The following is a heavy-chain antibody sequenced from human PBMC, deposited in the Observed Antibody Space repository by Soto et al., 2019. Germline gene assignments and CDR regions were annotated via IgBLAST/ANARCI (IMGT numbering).Heavy chain of an antibody. V-gene: IGHV4-4*02. D-gene: IGHD5-12*01. Sequence: QVQLQESGPGLVKPSGTLSLTCGVSGGSISSSNWWTWVRQPPGKGLEWIGETYHSGSTNYNPSLKSRVTLSGDKARNQFSLKLTSVTAADTAVYYCARVPRLLRNIDYPSMDVWGQGTTVTTSS. CDR2: TYHSGST. J-gene: IGHJ6*02. CDR1: GGSISSSNW. CDR3: ARVPRLLRNIDYPSMDV.